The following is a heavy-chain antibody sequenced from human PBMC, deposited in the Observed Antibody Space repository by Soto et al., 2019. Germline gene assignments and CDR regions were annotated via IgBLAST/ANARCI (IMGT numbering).Heavy chain of an antibody. CDR2: IYYSGST. J-gene: IGHJ5*02. Sequence: PSEILSLTCTVSGGSISSYYWSWIRQPPGKGLEWIGYIYYSGSTNYNPSLKSRVTISVDTSKNQFSLKLSSVTAADTAVYYCARGGYCSGGSCPPGRWFDPWGQGTLVTVSS. V-gene: IGHV4-59*01. D-gene: IGHD2-15*01. CDR1: GGSISSYY. CDR3: ARGGYCSGGSCPPGRWFDP.